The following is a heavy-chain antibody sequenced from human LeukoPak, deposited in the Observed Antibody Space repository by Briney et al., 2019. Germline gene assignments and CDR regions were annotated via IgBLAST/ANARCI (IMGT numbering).Heavy chain of an antibody. J-gene: IGHJ6*02. Sequence: GGSLRLSCTASGFIFDDYAMNWVRQAPGKGLEWVSGISWNSGNIGYADSVKGRFTISRDNAKNSLYLEMNSLRTEDTALYYCAKTPKTYYYYGMDVWGQGTTVTVSS. CDR1: GFIFDDYA. CDR2: ISWNSGNI. CDR3: AKTPKTYYYYGMDV. V-gene: IGHV3-9*01.